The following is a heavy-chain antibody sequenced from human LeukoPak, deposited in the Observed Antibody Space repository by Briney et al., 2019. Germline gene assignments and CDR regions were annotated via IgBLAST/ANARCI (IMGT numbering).Heavy chain of an antibody. CDR1: GGTFSSYA. CDR2: IIPIFGTA. V-gene: IGHV1-69*05. CDR3: ARARYYYDSSGYYHDY. J-gene: IGHJ4*02. Sequence: ASVKVSCKASGGTFSSYAISWVRQAPGQGLEWMGRIIPIFGTANYAQKFQGRVTITTDESTSTAYMELSSLRSEDTAVYYWARARYYYDSSGYYHDYWGQGTLVTVSS. D-gene: IGHD3-22*01.